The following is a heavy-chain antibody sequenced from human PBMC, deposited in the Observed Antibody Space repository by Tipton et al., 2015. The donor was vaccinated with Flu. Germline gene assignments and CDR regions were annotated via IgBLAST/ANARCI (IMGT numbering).Heavy chain of an antibody. CDR3: ARRDYSNYVSEPRNWFDP. CDR2: IYHTGGA. CDR1: GGSITSGDFS. D-gene: IGHD4-11*01. V-gene: IGHV4-30-2*01. Sequence: TLSLTCTVSGGSITSGDFSWSWIRQPPGMGLEWIGYIYHTGGAYFNPSLKSRVTMSVDRSNNQFSLRLTSVTVADTAVYYCARRDYSNYVSEPRNWFDPWGQGTLVTVSS. J-gene: IGHJ5*02.